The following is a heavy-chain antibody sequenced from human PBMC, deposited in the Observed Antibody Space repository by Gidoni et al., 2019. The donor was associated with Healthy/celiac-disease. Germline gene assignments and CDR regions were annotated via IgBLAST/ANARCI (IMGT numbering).Heavy chain of an antibody. CDR3: ARGKITMVRGAYFDY. V-gene: IGHV4-59*01. CDR2: IYYSGST. Sequence: QVQLQESGPGLVKPSETLSLTCTVSGASISSYYWSWIRQPPGKGLEWIGYIYYSGSTNYNPSLKSRVTISVDTSKNQFSLKLSSVTAADTAVYYCARGKITMVRGAYFDYWGQGTLVTVSS. D-gene: IGHD3-10*01. J-gene: IGHJ4*02. CDR1: GASISSYY.